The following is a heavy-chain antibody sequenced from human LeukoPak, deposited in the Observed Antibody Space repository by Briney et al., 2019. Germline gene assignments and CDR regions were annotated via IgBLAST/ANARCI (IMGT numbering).Heavy chain of an antibody. V-gene: IGHV4-39*07. CDR2: INHSGST. Sequence: SETLSLTCTVSGDSVGSTGVYWGWVRQPPGRGLEWIGEINHSGSTNYNPSLKSRVTISVDTSKNQFSLNLSSVTAADTAVYYCARCNSNYVSWFDPWGQGTLVTVSS. CDR3: ARCNSNYVSWFDP. D-gene: IGHD4-11*01. CDR1: GDSVGSTGVY. J-gene: IGHJ5*02.